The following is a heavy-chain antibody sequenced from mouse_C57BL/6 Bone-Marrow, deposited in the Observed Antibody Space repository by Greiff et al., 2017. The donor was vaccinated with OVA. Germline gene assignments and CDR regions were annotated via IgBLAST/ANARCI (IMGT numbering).Heavy chain of an antibody. Sequence: QVQLQQSGPELVKPGASVKISCKASGYAFSSSWMNWVKQRPGQGLEWIGRIYPGDGDTNYNGKFKGKATLTADKSSSTAYMQLSSLTSEDSAVYFCTRGRAFYWGQGTLVTVSA. J-gene: IGHJ3*01. CDR1: GYAFSSSW. CDR2: IYPGDGDT. V-gene: IGHV1-82*01. CDR3: TRGRAFY.